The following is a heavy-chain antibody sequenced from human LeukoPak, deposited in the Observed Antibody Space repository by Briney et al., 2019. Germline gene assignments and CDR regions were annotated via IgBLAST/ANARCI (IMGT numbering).Heavy chain of an antibody. CDR2: INAGNGNT. Sequence: ASVKVSCKASGYTFTSYGISWVRQAPGQGLEWMGWINAGNGNTKYSQKFQGRVTITRDTSASTAYMELSSLRSEDTAVYYCASNCGSGNFYYYYGMDVWGKGTTVTVSS. J-gene: IGHJ6*04. V-gene: IGHV1-18*04. CDR1: GYTFTSYG. CDR3: ASNCGSGNFYYYYGMDV. D-gene: IGHD3-10*01.